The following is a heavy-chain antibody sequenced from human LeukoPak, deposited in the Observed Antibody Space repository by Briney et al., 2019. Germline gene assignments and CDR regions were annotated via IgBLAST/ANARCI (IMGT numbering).Heavy chain of an antibody. V-gene: IGHV4-61*01. D-gene: IGHD1-26*01. CDR1: GGSGSSGSYY. J-gene: IGHJ5*02. CDR3: AREPLRAESRWFDP. Sequence: PSETLSLTCTVSGGSGSSGSYYWSWIRQPPGKGLEWIGYIYYSGSTNYNPSLKSRVTISVDTSQNQFSLKLSSVTAADTAVYYCAREPLRAESRWFDPWGQGSLVTVSS. CDR2: IYYSGST.